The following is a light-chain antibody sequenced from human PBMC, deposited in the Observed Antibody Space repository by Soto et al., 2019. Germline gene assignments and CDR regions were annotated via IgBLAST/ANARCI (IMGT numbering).Light chain of an antibody. CDR2: DVS. CDR1: SSDVGVYNY. J-gene: IGLJ1*01. CDR3: CSYAGSYTFV. Sequence: QSVLTQPRSVSGSPGQSVTISCTGTSSDVGVYNYVSWYQQYPGKAPKIMIYDVSKRPSGVPDRFSGSKSDNTASLTISGLQAEDEADYYCCSYAGSYTFVFGIATKVTVL. V-gene: IGLV2-11*01.